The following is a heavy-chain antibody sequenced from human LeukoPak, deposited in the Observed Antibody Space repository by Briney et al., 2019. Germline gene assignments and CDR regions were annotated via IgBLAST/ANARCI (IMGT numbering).Heavy chain of an antibody. V-gene: IGHV3-74*01. CDR3: ASPYCDRIGCYGGNY. J-gene: IGHJ4*02. CDR2: INSDGSIT. Sequence: GGSLRLSCAASGFTFTNYWMHWVRQAPGKGLVWVSRINSDGSITSYADSVKGRFTISRDNAKNTLYLQMNSLRAEDTAVYYCASPYCDRIGCYGGNYWGQGTLVTVSS. D-gene: IGHD2/OR15-2a*01. CDR1: GFTFTNYW.